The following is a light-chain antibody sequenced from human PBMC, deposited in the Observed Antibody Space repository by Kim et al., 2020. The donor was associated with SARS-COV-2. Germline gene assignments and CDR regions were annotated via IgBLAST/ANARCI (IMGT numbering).Light chain of an antibody. Sequence: CTLSSGNSNYKVDWYQQRPGKGPRFVMRVGAGGIVGSKGDGIPDRFSVLGSGLNRYLTIKNIQEEDESDYHCGADHGSGSNFVWVFGGGTQLTVL. V-gene: IGLV9-49*01. CDR1: SGNSNYK. CDR2: VGAGGIVG. CDR3: GADHGSGSNFVWV. J-gene: IGLJ3*02.